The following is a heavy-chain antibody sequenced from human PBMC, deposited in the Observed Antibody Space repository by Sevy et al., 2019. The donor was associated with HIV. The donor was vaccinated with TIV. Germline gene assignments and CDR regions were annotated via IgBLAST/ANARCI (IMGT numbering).Heavy chain of an antibody. CDR1: GFTFSTYT. J-gene: IGHJ3*02. D-gene: IGHD3-10*01. V-gene: IGHV3-21*01. Sequence: GESLKIPCAASGFTFSTYTMNWVRQAPGKGLEWVSSISSSSNYIYYADSVKGRFTISRDNAKNSLYLQMNSLRAEDTALYYCARPYGSGSWEAFDIWGQGTMVTVSS. CDR2: ISSSSNYI. CDR3: ARPYGSGSWEAFDI.